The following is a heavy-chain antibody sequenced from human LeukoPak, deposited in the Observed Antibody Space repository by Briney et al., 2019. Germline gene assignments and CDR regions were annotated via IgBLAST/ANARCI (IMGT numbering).Heavy chain of an antibody. V-gene: IGHV4-34*01. Sequence: SETLSLTCAVYGGSFSGYYWSWIRQPPGKGLEWIGEINHSGSTNYNPSPKSRVTISVDTSKNQFSLKLSSVTAADTAVYYCARETDYDFWSGYAFGYWGQGTLVTVSS. CDR3: ARETDYDFWSGYAFGY. J-gene: IGHJ4*02. CDR1: GGSFSGYY. D-gene: IGHD3-3*01. CDR2: INHSGST.